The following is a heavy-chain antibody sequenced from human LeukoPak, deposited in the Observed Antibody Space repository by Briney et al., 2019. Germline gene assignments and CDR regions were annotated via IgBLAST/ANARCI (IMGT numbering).Heavy chain of an antibody. V-gene: IGHV5-51*01. Sequence: LGESLKISCKGSGYSFTNYWIGWVRQMPGKGLEWMGIIYPGDSDTRYSPSFQGQVTISADKSISTAYLQWSSLKASDTAMYYCARTNLHRARPYYGIDVWGQGTTVTVSS. CDR2: IYPGDSDT. CDR3: ARTNLHRARPYYGIDV. D-gene: IGHD3-16*02. CDR1: GYSFTNYW. J-gene: IGHJ6*02.